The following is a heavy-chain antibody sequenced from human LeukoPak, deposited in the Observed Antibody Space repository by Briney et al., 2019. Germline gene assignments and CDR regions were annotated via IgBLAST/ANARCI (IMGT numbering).Heavy chain of an antibody. CDR1: GYTFTSYA. D-gene: IGHD5-24*01. V-gene: IGHV1-18*01. J-gene: IGHJ4*02. Sequence: GASVKVSCKASGYTFTSYAMNWVRQAPGQGLEWMGWISAYNDNTNYAQKLQGRITMTTEISTSTAYMELRSLRSDDTAVYYCARGDGYNGDYWGQGTLVTVSS. CDR3: ARGDGYNGDY. CDR2: ISAYNDNT.